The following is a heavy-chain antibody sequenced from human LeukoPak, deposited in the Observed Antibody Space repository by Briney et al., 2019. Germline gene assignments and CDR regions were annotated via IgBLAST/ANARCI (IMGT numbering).Heavy chain of an antibody. D-gene: IGHD2/OR15-2a*01. CDR1: GYTLTELS. CDR2: FDPEDGET. CDR3: ASISSHFLRPPYFAY. Sequence: GSVKVSCKVSGYTLTELSMHWVRQAPGKGLEWMGGFDPEDGETIYAQKFQGRVTMTEDTSTDTAYMELSSLRSEDTAVYYCASISSHFLRPPYFAYWGQGTLVTVPS. V-gene: IGHV1-24*01. J-gene: IGHJ4*02.